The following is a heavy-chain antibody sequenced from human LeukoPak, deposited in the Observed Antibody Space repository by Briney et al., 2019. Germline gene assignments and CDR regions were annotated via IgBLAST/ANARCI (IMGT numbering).Heavy chain of an antibody. J-gene: IGHJ4*02. V-gene: IGHV1-8*01. D-gene: IGHD2-21*02. CDR1: GYTFTNYD. Sequence: ASVKVSCKASGYTFTNYDIKWVRQATGQGLEWLGWMSASSGNTGYAQKFQGRVSMTRATSITTAYLELSGLTFEDTAVYYCARTPPKGDIDYWGQGTLVTVSS. CDR2: MSASSGNT. CDR3: ARTPPKGDIDY.